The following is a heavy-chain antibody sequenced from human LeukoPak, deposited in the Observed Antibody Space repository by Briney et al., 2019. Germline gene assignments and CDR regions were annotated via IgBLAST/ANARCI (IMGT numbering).Heavy chain of an antibody. J-gene: IGHJ5*02. Sequence: GGSLRLSCAASGFTFSSYWMSWVRQAPGKGLEWVANIKQDGSEKYYVDSVKGRFTISRDNAKNSLYLQMNSLRAEDTAVYYCARGTDVYYDFWSGYPPPNWFDPWGQGTLVTISS. CDR1: GFTFSSYW. CDR2: IKQDGSEK. CDR3: ARGTDVYYDFWSGYPPPNWFDP. V-gene: IGHV3-7*01. D-gene: IGHD3-3*01.